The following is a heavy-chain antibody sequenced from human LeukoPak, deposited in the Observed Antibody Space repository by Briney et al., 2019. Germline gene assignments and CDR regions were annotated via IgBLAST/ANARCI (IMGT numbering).Heavy chain of an antibody. J-gene: IGHJ3*02. CDR1: GFIFDEYG. Sequence: GGSLRLSCAASGFIFDEYGISWVRQAPGKGLEWVSGINWNGANTGYGDSVKGRFTISRDNAKNSLHLQMSSLRAEDTALYHCARVQYDTNIWGQGTMVTVSS. V-gene: IGHV3-20*01. CDR2: INWNGANT. D-gene: IGHD3-22*01. CDR3: ARVQYDTNI.